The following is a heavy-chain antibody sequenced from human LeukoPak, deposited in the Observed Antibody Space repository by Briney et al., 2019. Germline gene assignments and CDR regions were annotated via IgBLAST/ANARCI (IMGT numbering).Heavy chain of an antibody. Sequence: GASVKVSCKASGGTFSSYAISWVRQAPGQGLEWMGRIIPILGIANYAQKFQGGVTITADKSTSTAYMELSSLRSEDTAVYYCASDTYYYDSSGYHSRGYWGQGTLVTVSS. D-gene: IGHD3-22*01. V-gene: IGHV1-69*04. CDR1: GGTFSSYA. CDR3: ASDTYYYDSSGYHSRGY. J-gene: IGHJ4*02. CDR2: IIPILGIA.